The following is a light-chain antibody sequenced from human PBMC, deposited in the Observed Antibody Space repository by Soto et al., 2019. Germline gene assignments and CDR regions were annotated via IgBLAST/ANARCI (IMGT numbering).Light chain of an antibody. CDR1: SSDVGSYNL. V-gene: IGLV2-23*02. CDR3: CSYAGSVV. CDR2: EVS. J-gene: IGLJ2*01. Sequence: QSALTQPASVSGSPGQSITISCTGTSSDVGSYNLVSWYQQHPGKAPKLMIYEVSKRPSGVSHSFSGSKSGNTASLPSYGLQAEDEADYYCCSYAGSVVFGGGTKLTVL.